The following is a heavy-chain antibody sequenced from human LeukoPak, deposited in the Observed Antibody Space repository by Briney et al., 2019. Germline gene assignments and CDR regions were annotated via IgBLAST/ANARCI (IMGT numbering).Heavy chain of an antibody. V-gene: IGHV3-23*01. CDR2: IRGSGGST. CDR3: AKGVSGGGPATYYGMDV. Sequence: PGGSLRLSCAASGFTFSSYAMSWVRQAPGKGLEWVSGIRGSGGSTYYADSVKGRFTISSDKSKNRLYLQMITLRAEDTAVYYCAKGVSGGGPATYYGMDVWGQGTTVTVSS. CDR1: GFTFSSYA. D-gene: IGHD2-15*01. J-gene: IGHJ6*02.